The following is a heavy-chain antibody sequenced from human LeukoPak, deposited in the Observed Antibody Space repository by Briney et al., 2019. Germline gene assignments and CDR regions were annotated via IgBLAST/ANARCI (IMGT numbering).Heavy chain of an antibody. CDR1: GSTFSSYA. V-gene: IGHV3-30-3*02. Sequence: GGSLRLSCAASGSTFSSYAMHWVRQAPGKGLEWVAVISYDGSNKYYADSVKGRFTISRDNFNNTLYLQMNRLRAEDTAVYYCAKRGGGVSNFDYWGQGTLVTVSS. D-gene: IGHD3-16*01. CDR3: AKRGGGVSNFDY. CDR2: ISYDGSNK. J-gene: IGHJ4*02.